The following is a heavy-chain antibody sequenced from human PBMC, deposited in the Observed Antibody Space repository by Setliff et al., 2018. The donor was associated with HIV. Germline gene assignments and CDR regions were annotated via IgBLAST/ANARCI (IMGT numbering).Heavy chain of an antibody. V-gene: IGHV4-59*01. CDR3: ASGNHNAYEI. J-gene: IGHJ3*02. CDR2: MYYSGNT. Sequence: KTSETLSLTCTVSGVSISNYYWSWIRQPPGKGLEWIGYMYYSGNTNYNPSLSSRVSMSVDTSKSQFSLKLTSVTAADTAVYYCASGNHNAYEIWGQGTMVTVSS. CDR1: GVSISNYY.